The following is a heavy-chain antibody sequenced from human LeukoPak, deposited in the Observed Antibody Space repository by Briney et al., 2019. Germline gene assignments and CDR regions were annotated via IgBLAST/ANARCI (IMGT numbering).Heavy chain of an antibody. CDR3: AKRRGSSPDY. Sequence: GRSLRLSCAASGFTFSSYGMHWVRQAPGKGLEWVAVISYDGSNKYYADSVKGRFTISRDNSKNTLYLQMNSLRAEDTAVYYCAKRRGSSPDYWGQGTLVTVSS. D-gene: IGHD6-13*01. V-gene: IGHV3-30*18. CDR2: ISYDGSNK. J-gene: IGHJ4*02. CDR1: GFTFSSYG.